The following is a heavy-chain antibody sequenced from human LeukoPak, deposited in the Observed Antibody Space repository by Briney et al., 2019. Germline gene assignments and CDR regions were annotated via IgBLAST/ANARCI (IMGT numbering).Heavy chain of an antibody. CDR3: TRSDWFDP. CDR2: ISYDGSNK. CDR1: GFTFSYYA. Sequence: PGGSLRLSCAASGFTFSYYAMHWVRQAPGKGLEGVAVISYDGSNKYYADSVKGRFTISRDNAKNILYLQMNSLRVEDTAVYYCTRSDWFDPWGQGTLVTVSS. J-gene: IGHJ5*02. V-gene: IGHV3-30*04.